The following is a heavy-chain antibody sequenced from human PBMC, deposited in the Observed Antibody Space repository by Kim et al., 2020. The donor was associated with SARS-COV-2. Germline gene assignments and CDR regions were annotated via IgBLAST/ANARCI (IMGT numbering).Heavy chain of an antibody. J-gene: IGHJ4*01. CDR2: IFHDGAT. V-gene: IGHV4-4*02. CDR3: VQGGDHNLPG. Sequence: SETLSLTCAVSGGSVTDYNWWHWVRLPPGKGLEWIGEIFHDGATNYNPALHSRVTISMDKSKNQFSLQLTSVTAADTAVYHCVQGGDHNLPGCGHGTLVT. D-gene: IGHD2-21*02. CDR1: GGSVTDYNW.